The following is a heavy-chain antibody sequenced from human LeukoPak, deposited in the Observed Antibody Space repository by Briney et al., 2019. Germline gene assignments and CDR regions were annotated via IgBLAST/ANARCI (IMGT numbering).Heavy chain of an antibody. CDR3: VFSSYSGYDYTYYYGMDV. V-gene: IGHV3-23*01. J-gene: IGHJ6*02. CDR2: ISGSGGST. CDR1: GFTFRSYG. D-gene: IGHD5-12*01. Sequence: PGGSLRLSCAASGFTFRSYGMHWVRQAPGKGLEWVSAISGSGGSTYYADSVKGRFTISRDNSKNTLYLQMNSLRAEDTAVYYCVFSSYSGYDYTYYYGMDVWGQGTTVTVSS.